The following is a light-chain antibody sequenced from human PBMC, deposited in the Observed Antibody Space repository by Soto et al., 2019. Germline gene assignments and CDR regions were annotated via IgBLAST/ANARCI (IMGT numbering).Light chain of an antibody. CDR2: GAS. V-gene: IGKV3-20*01. J-gene: IGKJ1*01. Sequence: EDVLAQSPVTLSLYTGQRATLSCRASQTVGSNYLAWYQQKPGQAPRVLIHGASSRATGIPDRFNGSGSGTDFTFTISRLEPEDFAVYYCQQYSSSPRTFGQGTKVDIK. CDR1: QTVGSNY. CDR3: QQYSSSPRT.